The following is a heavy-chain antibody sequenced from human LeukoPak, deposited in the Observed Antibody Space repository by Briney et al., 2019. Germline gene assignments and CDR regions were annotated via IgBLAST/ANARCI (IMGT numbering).Heavy chain of an antibody. J-gene: IGHJ3*02. V-gene: IGHV1-18*04. D-gene: IGHD3-22*01. CDR2: ISAYNGNT. CDR3: ARLGDSSGYGDTGGWYAFDI. CDR1: GYTFTGYY. Sequence: ASVKVSCKASGYTFTGYYMHWVRQAPGQGLEWMGWISAYNGNTNYAQKLQGRVTMTTDTSTSTAYMELRSLRSDDTAVYYCARLGDSSGYGDTGGWYAFDIWGQGTMVTVSS.